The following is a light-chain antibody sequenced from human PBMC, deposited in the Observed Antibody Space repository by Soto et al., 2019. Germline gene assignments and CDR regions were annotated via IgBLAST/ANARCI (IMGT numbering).Light chain of an antibody. Sequence: QSVLTQPPSVSEAPRPRVTISCSGSSSNIGNNAVNWYQQLPGKAPKLLIYYDDLLPSGVSDRFSGSKSGTSASLAISGLQSDDEADYYCAAWDDSLNGYVFGTGTKLTVL. J-gene: IGLJ1*01. V-gene: IGLV1-36*01. CDR1: SSNIGNNA. CDR2: YDD. CDR3: AAWDDSLNGYV.